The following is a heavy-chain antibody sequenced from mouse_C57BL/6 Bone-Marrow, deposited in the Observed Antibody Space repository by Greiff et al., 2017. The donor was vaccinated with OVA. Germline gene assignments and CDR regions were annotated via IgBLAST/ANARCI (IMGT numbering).Heavy chain of an antibody. Sequence: VQLQQSGAELVKPGASVKMSCKASGYTFTSYWITWVKQRPGQGLEWIGDIYPGSGSTNYNEKFKSKATLTVDTSSSTAYMQLSSLTSEDSAVYYCARSVPMAYYNAYWGQGTLVTVSA. CDR1: GYTFTSYW. V-gene: IGHV1-55*01. CDR3: ARSVPMAYYNAY. J-gene: IGHJ3*01. CDR2: IYPGSGST. D-gene: IGHD2-12*01.